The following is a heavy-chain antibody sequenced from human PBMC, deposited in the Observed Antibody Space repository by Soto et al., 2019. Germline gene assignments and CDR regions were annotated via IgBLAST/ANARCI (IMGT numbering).Heavy chain of an antibody. CDR1: GGSITNYY. V-gene: IGHV4-59*08. Sequence: SETLSLTYTVSGGSITNYYWNWIRQAPGKGLEWIGYIFYTGSTNYIPSLKSRVTISVDTSENQFSLKLSSVTAADTAVYFCARSPSMIRGVILDWWGQGMLVTVSS. CDR2: IFYTGST. J-gene: IGHJ4*02. CDR3: ARSPSMIRGVILDW. D-gene: IGHD3-10*01.